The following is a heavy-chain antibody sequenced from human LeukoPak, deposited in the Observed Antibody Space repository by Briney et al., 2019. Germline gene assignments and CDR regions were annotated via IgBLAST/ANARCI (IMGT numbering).Heavy chain of an antibody. CDR3: AKGVAGTNYFDY. J-gene: IGHJ4*02. D-gene: IGHD6-19*01. Sequence: GGSLRLSCAASGFTFTTYSMSWVRQAPGKGLEWVSAISGSGGSTYYADSVKGRFTISRDNSKNTLYLQMNSLRAEDTAVYYCAKGVAGTNYFDYWGQGTLVTVSS. CDR1: GFTFTTYS. V-gene: IGHV3-23*01. CDR2: ISGSGGST.